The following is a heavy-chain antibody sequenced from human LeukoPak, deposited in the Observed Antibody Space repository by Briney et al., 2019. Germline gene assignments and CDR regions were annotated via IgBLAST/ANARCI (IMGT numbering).Heavy chain of an antibody. J-gene: IGHJ4*02. CDR1: GYIPINYH. V-gene: IGHV1-8*03. D-gene: IGHD4-17*01. CDR3: ARTTSLTASGYDY. CDR2: INPNNGDR. Sequence: ASVKVSCKSSGYIPINYHINWVRQATGQGLEWMGRINPNNGDRGYAQKFQGRVTITRDTSISAAYMKLRSLTSEDTAVYFCARTTSLTASGYDYWGQGTLVTVSS.